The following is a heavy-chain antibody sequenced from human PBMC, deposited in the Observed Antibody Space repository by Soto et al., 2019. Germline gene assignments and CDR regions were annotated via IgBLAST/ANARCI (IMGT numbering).Heavy chain of an antibody. CDR3: ATLGMAGSWNWFDP. Sequence: PXGSLRLSCEASESSFKSVCMSWVRQAPGKGLEWVAHMNPDGSERYYVDSVRGRFTISRDNGKNSLYLQMNTLGVEDTGIYYCATLGMAGSWNWFDPWGQGTLVTVSS. J-gene: IGHJ5*02. CDR1: ESSFKSVC. CDR2: MNPDGSER. D-gene: IGHD6-19*01. V-gene: IGHV3-7*01.